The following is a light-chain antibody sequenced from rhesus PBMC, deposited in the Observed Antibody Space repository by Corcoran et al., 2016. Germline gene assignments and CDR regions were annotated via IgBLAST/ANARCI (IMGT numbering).Light chain of an antibody. CDR1: QGISSY. J-gene: IGKJ3*01. Sequence: DIQMTQSPSSLSASVGDRVTITCRASQGISSYLAWYQQKQRKAPKPLIYYSSNLERGVPSRFSGSGSGTEFTLPINSLQTEDFATYYFQQYNSDPFTFGPGTKLDIK. CDR3: QQYNSDPFT. V-gene: IGKV1-37*01. CDR2: YSS.